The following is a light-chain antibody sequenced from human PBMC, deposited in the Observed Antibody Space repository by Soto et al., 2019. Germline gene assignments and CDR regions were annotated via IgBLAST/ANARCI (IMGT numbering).Light chain of an antibody. CDR2: GES. Sequence: DIELTQSPGTLSSSPGDRATLSCRASQSVTSTYLAWYQHKPGQPPRLLIYGESIWATGITARFSGSGSGTDFTLTISRLQPEDFAVYCCQQYGSALWTLGQGTKVEI. CDR3: QQYGSALWT. CDR1: QSVTSTY. J-gene: IGKJ1*01. V-gene: IGKV3-20*01.